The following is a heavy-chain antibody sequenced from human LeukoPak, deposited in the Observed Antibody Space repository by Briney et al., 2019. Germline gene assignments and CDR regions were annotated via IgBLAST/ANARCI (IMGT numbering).Heavy chain of an antibody. CDR3: ARIPGDRPDD. D-gene: IGHD7-27*01. J-gene: IGHJ4*02. V-gene: IGHV4-59*13. CDR2: MYFGERT. Sequence: PSETLSLTCTVSSASMTSYYPPWVRQPPGKGLEWVGYMYFGERTNYNPSLKSRATKSIDTSKKQLSLNLKSVTAADTAVYYCARIPGDRPDDWGQGTLVTVS. CDR1: SASMTSYY.